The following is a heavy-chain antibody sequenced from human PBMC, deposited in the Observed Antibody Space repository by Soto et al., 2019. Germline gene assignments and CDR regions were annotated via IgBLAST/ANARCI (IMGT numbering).Heavy chain of an antibody. CDR2: IKSKTDGGTT. D-gene: IGHD5-18*01. CDR1: GFTFSNAW. V-gene: IGHV3-15*01. J-gene: IGHJ6*02. CDR3: TTDQGQTWIQLSDYYYYGMDV. Sequence: GGSLRLSCAASGFTFSNAWMSWVRQAPGKGLEWVGRIKSKTDGGTTDYAAPVKGRFTISRDDSKNTLYLQMNSLKTGDTAVYYCTTDQGQTWIQLSDYYYYGMDVWGQGTTVTVSS.